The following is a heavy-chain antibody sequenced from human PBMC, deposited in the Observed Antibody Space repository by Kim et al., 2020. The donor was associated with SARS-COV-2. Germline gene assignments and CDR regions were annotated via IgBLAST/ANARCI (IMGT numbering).Heavy chain of an antibody. CDR1: GYTFTNYA. V-gene: IGHV7-4-1*02. CDR3: ARYVAYYISGWNDY. Sequence: ASVKVSCKASGYTFTNYAIMWVRQAPGQGLERMGWINTNTGNPTYAQGFAGRFVFSLDTSVSTAFLQISSLKAEDTAVYYCARYVAYYISGWNDYLGQGT. CDR2: INTNTGNP. J-gene: IGHJ4*02. D-gene: IGHD6-19*01.